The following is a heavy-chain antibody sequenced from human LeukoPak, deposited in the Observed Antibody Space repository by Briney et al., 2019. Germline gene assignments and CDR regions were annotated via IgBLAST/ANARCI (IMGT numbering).Heavy chain of an antibody. V-gene: IGHV3-30*04. J-gene: IGHJ5*02. Sequence: GRSLRLSCAASGFTFSDHAMHWVRQAPGKGLEWVAVISYDGSNKYYADSVKGRFTISRDNSKNTLYLQMNSLRAEDTAVYYCARGFSSGGSNDWFDPWGQGTLVTVSS. CDR1: GFTFSDHA. CDR2: ISYDGSNK. D-gene: IGHD6-19*01. CDR3: ARGFSSGGSNDWFDP.